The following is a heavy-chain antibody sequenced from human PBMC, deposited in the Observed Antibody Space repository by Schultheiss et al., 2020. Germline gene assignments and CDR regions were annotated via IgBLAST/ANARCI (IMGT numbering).Heavy chain of an antibody. Sequence: GGSLRLSCAASGFTFSSYWMSWVRQAPGKGLEWVANIKQDGSEKYYADSVKGRFTISRDNAKNSLYLQMNSLRAEDTAVYYCARARGSRRGYYYGMDVWGQGTTVTVSS. J-gene: IGHJ6*02. CDR1: GFTFSSYW. V-gene: IGHV3-7*04. D-gene: IGHD3-10*01. CDR2: IKQDGSEK. CDR3: ARARGSRRGYYYGMDV.